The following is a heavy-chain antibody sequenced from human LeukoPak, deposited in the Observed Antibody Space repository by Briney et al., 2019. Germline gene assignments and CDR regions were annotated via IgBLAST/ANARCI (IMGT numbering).Heavy chain of an antibody. J-gene: IGHJ4*02. V-gene: IGHV1-46*01. CDR1: GYTFTSYY. CDR2: INPSGGST. D-gene: IGHD3-16*02. Sequence: ASVKVSCKTSGYTFTSYYMHWVRQAPGQGLEWMGIINPSGGSTSYAQKFQGRVTMTRDTSTSTVYMELSSLRSEDTAVYYCARGVMITFGGVIVAYNDYWGQGTLVTVSS. CDR3: ARGVMITFGGVIVAYNDY.